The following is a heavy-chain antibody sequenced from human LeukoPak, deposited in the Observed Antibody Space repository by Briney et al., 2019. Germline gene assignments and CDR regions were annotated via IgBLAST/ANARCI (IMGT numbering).Heavy chain of an antibody. CDR2: VWNDATNK. J-gene: IGHJ3*01. D-gene: IGHD4-23*01. CDR1: GFMFSSYG. Sequence: SGGSLRLSCAASGFMFSSYGMHWVRQAPGKGLEWVAVVWNDATNKYYADSVKGRFTTSRDNSKGTLYLQMDSLRVEDTAVYYCGKDPNGNFIGAFDFWGQGTMVTVSS. V-gene: IGHV3-33*06. CDR3: GKDPNGNFIGAFDF.